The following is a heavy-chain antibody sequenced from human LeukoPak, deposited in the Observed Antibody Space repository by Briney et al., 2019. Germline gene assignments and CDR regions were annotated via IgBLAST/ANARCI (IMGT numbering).Heavy chain of an antibody. CDR1: GGPISTYY. Sequence: PSETLSLTCLVSGGPISTYYWSWIRQPPGKGLEWIGYIYYSGNTNYNPSLKSRVTISVDTSKKQFSLKLNSVTAADTAVYYCARGPPNGHDDSSGYYVPACFDYWGQGTLVTVSS. CDR2: IYYSGNT. D-gene: IGHD3-22*01. J-gene: IGHJ4*02. V-gene: IGHV4-59*08. CDR3: ARGPPNGHDDSSGYYVPACFDY.